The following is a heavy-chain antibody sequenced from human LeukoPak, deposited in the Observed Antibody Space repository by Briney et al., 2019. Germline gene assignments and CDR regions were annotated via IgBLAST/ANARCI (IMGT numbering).Heavy chain of an antibody. Sequence: GASVKVSCKASGGTFSSYTISWVRQAPGQGLEWMGRIIPNLGIANYAQKFQGRVTITADKSTSTAYMELSSLRSEDTAVYYCARERRYCSSTSCYRVNWFDPWGQGTLVTVSS. J-gene: IGHJ5*02. CDR2: IIPNLGIA. D-gene: IGHD2-2*01. CDR1: GGTFSSYT. CDR3: ARERRYCSSTSCYRVNWFDP. V-gene: IGHV1-69*04.